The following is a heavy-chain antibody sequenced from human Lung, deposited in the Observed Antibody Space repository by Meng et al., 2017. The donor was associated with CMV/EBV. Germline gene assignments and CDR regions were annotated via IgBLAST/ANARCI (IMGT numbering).Heavy chain of an antibody. CDR3: AKDAFRYCSSTSCLDAFDI. J-gene: IGHJ3*02. D-gene: IGHD2-2*01. V-gene: IGHV3-33*06. CDR1: GFTFSSYG. CDR2: IWYDGGNK. Sequence: GGSLRLSCAASGFTFSSYGMHWVRQAPGKGLEWVAVIWYDGGNKYYADSVKGRFTISRDNSKNTLYLQMNSLRAEDTAVYYCAKDAFRYCSSTSCLDAFDIWGHGXMVTVSS.